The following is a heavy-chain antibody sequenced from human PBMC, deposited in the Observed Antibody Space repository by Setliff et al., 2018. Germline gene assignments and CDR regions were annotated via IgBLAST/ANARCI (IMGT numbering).Heavy chain of an antibody. CDR2: IIPIFGSA. Sequence: WMGGIIPIFGSANYEQKFRGRVTISADESASTAYMDLSSLRSDDMAVYYCARGRPTANPYYYYYMDVWGKGTTVTVSS. D-gene: IGHD4-4*01. J-gene: IGHJ6*03. CDR3: ARGRPTANPYYYYYMDV. V-gene: IGHV1-69*01.